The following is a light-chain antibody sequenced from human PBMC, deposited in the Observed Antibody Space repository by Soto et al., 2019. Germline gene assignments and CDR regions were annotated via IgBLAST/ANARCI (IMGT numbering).Light chain of an antibody. CDR3: QPYGSSPPT. CDR2: GAS. J-gene: IGKJ1*01. Sequence: EIVLTQSPGTLSLSPGERATLSCRASQSVSSSYLAWYQQKPGQAPRLLIYGASSRATGIPDRFSGSGSGTDFTLTISRLEPEDFAVYYCQPYGSSPPTFGPGTKVEIK. CDR1: QSVSSSY. V-gene: IGKV3-20*01.